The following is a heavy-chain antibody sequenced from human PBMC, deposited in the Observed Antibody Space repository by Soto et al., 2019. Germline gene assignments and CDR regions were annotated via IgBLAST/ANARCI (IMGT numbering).Heavy chain of an antibody. V-gene: IGHV4-4*07. CDR1: GGTINTFY. Sequence: SDTLSLTCTVSGGTINTFYWSWVRPPAGKGLEWIGRILSSGSTSYNPSLKSRVAISVDTSKNHFSLKLSSVTAADTAVYYCASSRDGYNYFYFDYWGQGTLVTVSS. CDR3: ASSRDGYNYFYFDY. J-gene: IGHJ4*02. CDR2: ILSSGST. D-gene: IGHD5-12*01.